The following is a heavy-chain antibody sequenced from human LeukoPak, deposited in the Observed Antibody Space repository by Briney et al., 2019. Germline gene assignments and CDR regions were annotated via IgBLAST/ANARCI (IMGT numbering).Heavy chain of an antibody. CDR2: MNPNSGNT. Sequence: GASVKVSCKASGYTFTSYGISWVRQTTGQGLEWMGWMNPNSGNTGYAQKFQGRVTITRNTSISTAYMELSSLRSEDTAVYYCARTTSSSSVGDYYYYYMDVWGKGTTVTVSS. D-gene: IGHD6-6*01. CDR1: GYTFTSYG. V-gene: IGHV1-8*03. CDR3: ARTTSSSSVGDYYYYYMDV. J-gene: IGHJ6*03.